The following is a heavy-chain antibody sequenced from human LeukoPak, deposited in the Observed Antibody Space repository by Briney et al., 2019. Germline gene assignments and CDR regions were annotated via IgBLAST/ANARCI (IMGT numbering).Heavy chain of an antibody. CDR1: GFTFSSYW. V-gene: IGHV3-7*05. CDR2: IKQDGSEE. J-gene: IGHJ6*02. D-gene: IGHD6-6*01. Sequence: GGSLRLSCAASGFTFSSYWMSWVRQAPGKGLEWVGNIKQDGSEEVYVDSVKGRFTISIDNAKNSLFLQMNTLRAEDTAVYYCARDPYSSTWSYGMDVWGQGTTVTVSS. CDR3: ARDPYSSTWSYGMDV.